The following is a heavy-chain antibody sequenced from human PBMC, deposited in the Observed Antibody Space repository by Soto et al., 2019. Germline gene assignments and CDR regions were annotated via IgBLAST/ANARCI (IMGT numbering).Heavy chain of an antibody. CDR1: GFTFSSYS. J-gene: IGHJ4*02. Sequence: EVQLVESGGGLVKPGGSLRLSCAASGFTFSSYSMNWVRQAPGKGLEWVGRIKSKTDGGTTDYAAPVKGRFTISRDDSKNTLYLQMNSLKTEDTAVYYCTTGGSGWGFDYWGQGTLVTVSS. CDR2: IKSKTDGGTT. D-gene: IGHD6-19*01. CDR3: TTGGSGWGFDY. V-gene: IGHV3-15*01.